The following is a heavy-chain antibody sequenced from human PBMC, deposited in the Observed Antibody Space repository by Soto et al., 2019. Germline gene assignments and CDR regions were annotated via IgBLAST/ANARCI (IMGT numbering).Heavy chain of an antibody. CDR2: IIPIFGTA. D-gene: IGHD3-3*01. J-gene: IGHJ5*02. Sequence: QVQLVQSGAEVKKPGSSVKVSCKASGGTFSSYAISWVRQAPGQGLEWMGGIIPIFGTANYAQKFQGRVTITADESTTTAYMELSSLRSEDTAVYYCAREGRTIFGVVNLNWFDPWGQGTLVTVSS. CDR3: AREGRTIFGVVNLNWFDP. CDR1: GGTFSSYA. V-gene: IGHV1-69*12.